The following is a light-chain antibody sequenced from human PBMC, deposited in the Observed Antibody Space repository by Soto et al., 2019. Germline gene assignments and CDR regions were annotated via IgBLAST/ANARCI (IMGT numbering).Light chain of an antibody. CDR3: QQYDSTPPT. CDR1: QSVNSNY. V-gene: IGKV3-20*01. Sequence: PGDRATLSCRASQSVNSNYLAWYQRKPGQAPRLLIYGASNRATDIPYRLSASGSGTDFTLTITRLEAEDFAVYYCQQYDSTPPTFGQGTKVEVK. CDR2: GAS. J-gene: IGKJ1*01.